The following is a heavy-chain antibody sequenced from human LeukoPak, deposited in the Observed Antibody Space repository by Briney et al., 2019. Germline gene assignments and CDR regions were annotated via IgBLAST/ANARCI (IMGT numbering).Heavy chain of an antibody. CDR3: ARGGDCSGGSCYYMDV. V-gene: IGHV4-38-2*02. D-gene: IGHD2-15*01. CDR2: IYHSGST. Sequence: SETLSLTCTVSGYSISSGYYWGWIRQPPGKGLEWIGSIYHSGSTYYNPSLKSRVTISVDTSKNQFSLKLSPVTAADTAVYYCARGGDCSGGSCYYMDVWGKGTTVTVSS. J-gene: IGHJ6*03. CDR1: GYSISSGYY.